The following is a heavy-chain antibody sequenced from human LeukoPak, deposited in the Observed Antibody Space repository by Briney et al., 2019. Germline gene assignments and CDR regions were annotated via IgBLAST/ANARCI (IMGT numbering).Heavy chain of an antibody. D-gene: IGHD1-26*01. CDR1: GFSLSTSGVG. CDR3: AHIGREPRTVYFDY. Sequence: ESGPTLVKPTQTLTLTCTFSGFSLSTSGVGVGWIRQPPGKALEWLALIYWDDDKRYSPSLKSRLTITKDTSKNQVVLTMTNMDPVDTATYYCAHIGREPRTVYFDYWGQGTLVTVSS. J-gene: IGHJ4*02. V-gene: IGHV2-5*02. CDR2: IYWDDDK.